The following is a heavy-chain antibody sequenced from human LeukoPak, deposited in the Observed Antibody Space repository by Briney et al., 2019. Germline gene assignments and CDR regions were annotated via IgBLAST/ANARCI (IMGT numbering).Heavy chain of an antibody. CDR3: AVDIVVVPATYYYYYGMDV. Sequence: ASVKVSCKASGYTFTSYGISWVRQAPGQGLEWMGRINPNSGGTNYAQKFQGRVTMTRDTSISTAYMELSRLRSDDTAVYYCAVDIVVVPATYYYYYGMDVWGQGTTVTVSS. CDR2: INPNSGGT. CDR1: GYTFTSYG. V-gene: IGHV1-2*06. J-gene: IGHJ6*02. D-gene: IGHD2-2*03.